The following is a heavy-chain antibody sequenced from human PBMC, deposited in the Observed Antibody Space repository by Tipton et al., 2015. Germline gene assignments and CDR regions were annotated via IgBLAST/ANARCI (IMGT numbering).Heavy chain of an antibody. CDR1: GFTFDTYT. V-gene: IGHV3-21*01. J-gene: IGHJ6*02. D-gene: IGHD3-10*01. CDR3: AGGRRVVLNCHYGVDV. Sequence: SLRLSCAVSGFTFDTYTMNWVRQAPGKGLEWVSSISGGSTYIFYADPVKGRFIISRDNAKNSLYLQMNSLRVEDTAVYYCAGGRRVVLNCHYGVDVWGQGTTVSVSS. CDR2: ISGGSTYI.